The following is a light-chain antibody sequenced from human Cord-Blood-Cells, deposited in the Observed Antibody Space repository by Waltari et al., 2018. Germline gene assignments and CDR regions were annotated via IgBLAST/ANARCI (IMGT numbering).Light chain of an antibody. J-gene: IGLJ3*02. V-gene: IGLV3-19*01. CDR1: SLRRYY. CDR3: NSRDSSGNRV. Sequence: SSELTQDPAVSVALGQTARITCQGDSLRRYYASWYQQKPGQAPVLVIYGKNNRPSGIPGRSSGSSSGNTASLTITVAQAEYEADYYCNSRDSSGNRVFGGGTKLTVL. CDR2: GKN.